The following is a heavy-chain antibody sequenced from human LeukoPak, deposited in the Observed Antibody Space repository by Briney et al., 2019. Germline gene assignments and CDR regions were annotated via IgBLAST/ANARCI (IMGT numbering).Heavy chain of an antibody. V-gene: IGHV4-38-2*01. CDR2: IYYSGST. CDR3: ARQYLSGMDV. J-gene: IGHJ6*02. D-gene: IGHD4-11*01. CDR1: GYSISSGYY. Sequence: SETLSLTCGVSGYSISSGYYWGWIRQPPGKGLEWIGSIYYSGSTNYNPSLKSRVTISVDTSKNQFSLKLSSVTAADTAVYYCARQYLSGMDVWGQGTTVTVSS.